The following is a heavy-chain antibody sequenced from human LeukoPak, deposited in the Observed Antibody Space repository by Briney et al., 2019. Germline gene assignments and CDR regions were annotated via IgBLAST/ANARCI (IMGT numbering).Heavy chain of an antibody. J-gene: IGHJ6*03. Sequence: SETLSLTCTVSGGSISSYYWSWIRQPAGKGLEWIGRIYTSGSTNYNPSLKSRVTISVDKSKNQFSLKLSSVTAADTAVYYCARDISSGAYCSGGSCRPYYYYMDVWGKGTTVTASS. CDR2: IYTSGST. V-gene: IGHV4-4*07. CDR1: GGSISSYY. CDR3: ARDISSGAYCSGGSCRPYYYYMDV. D-gene: IGHD2-15*01.